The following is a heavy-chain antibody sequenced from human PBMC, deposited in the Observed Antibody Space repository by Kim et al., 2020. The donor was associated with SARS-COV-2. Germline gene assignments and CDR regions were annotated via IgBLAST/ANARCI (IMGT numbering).Heavy chain of an antibody. CDR2: IWYDGSNK. Sequence: GGSLRLSCAASGFTFSSYGMHWVRQAPGKGLEWVAVIWYDGSNKYYADSVKGRFTISRDNSKNTLYLQMNSLRAEDTAVYYCARDGWRTERITMVRGVIRRDYMDVWGKGTTVTVSS. CDR3: ARDGWRTERITMVRGVIRRDYMDV. V-gene: IGHV3-33*01. CDR1: GFTFSSYG. J-gene: IGHJ6*03. D-gene: IGHD3-10*01.